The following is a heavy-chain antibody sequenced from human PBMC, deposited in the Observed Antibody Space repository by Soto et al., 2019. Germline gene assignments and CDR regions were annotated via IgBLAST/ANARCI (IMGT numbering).Heavy chain of an antibody. CDR3: AKDSYCGGDCYTFPFYYYYYGMDV. CDR1: GFTFSSYG. Sequence: PVGSLRLSCAASGFTFSSYGMHWVRQAPGKGLEWVAVISYDGSNKYYADSVKGRFTISRDNSKNTLYLQMNSLRAEDTAVYYCAKDSYCGGDCYTFPFYYYYYGMDVWGQGTTVTVSS. CDR2: ISYDGSNK. V-gene: IGHV3-30*18. D-gene: IGHD2-21*02. J-gene: IGHJ6*02.